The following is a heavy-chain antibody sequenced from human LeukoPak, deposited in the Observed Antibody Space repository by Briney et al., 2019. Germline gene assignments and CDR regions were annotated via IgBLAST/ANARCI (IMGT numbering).Heavy chain of an antibody. V-gene: IGHV4-34*01. J-gene: IGHJ3*02. CDR3: AADRSGLAFDI. CDR1: GASFSGYY. Sequence: SETLSLTCAVYGASFSGYYWSWIRQPPGKGLEWIASIYHSGSTYYNPSLKSRVTISVDTSKNQFSLKLSSVTAADTAVYYCAADRSGLAFDIWGQGTMVTVSS. CDR2: IYHSGST. D-gene: IGHD3-9*01.